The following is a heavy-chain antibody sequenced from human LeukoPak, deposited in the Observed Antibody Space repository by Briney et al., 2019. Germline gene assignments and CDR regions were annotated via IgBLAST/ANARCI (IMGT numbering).Heavy chain of an antibody. D-gene: IGHD3-22*01. CDR3: AKSPLIAAAGTARTYYYDSSGYYVDY. CDR1: GFTLSSYA. V-gene: IGHV3-23*01. CDR2: ISGSGGST. J-gene: IGHJ4*02. Sequence: PGGSLRLSCAASGFTLSSYAMSWVRQAPGKGLEWVSAISGSGGSTYYADSVKGRFTISRDNSKNTLYLQMNSLRAEDTAVYYCAKSPLIAAAGTARTYYYDSSGYYVDYWDQGTLVTVSS.